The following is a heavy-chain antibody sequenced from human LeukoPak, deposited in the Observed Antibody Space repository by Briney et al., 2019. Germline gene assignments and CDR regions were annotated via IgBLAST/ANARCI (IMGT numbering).Heavy chain of an antibody. J-gene: IGHJ4*02. D-gene: IGHD2-21*02. CDR2: ISGSGGST. V-gene: IGHV3-23*01. Sequence: GGSLRLSCAASGFTFSSYAMSWVRQAPGKGLEWVSAISGSGGSTYYADSVKGRFTISRDNSKNTLYLQMNSLRAEDTAVYYCAKDGLHVVTAMTFDYWGQGTLVTVSS. CDR3: AKDGLHVVTAMTFDY. CDR1: GFTFSSYA.